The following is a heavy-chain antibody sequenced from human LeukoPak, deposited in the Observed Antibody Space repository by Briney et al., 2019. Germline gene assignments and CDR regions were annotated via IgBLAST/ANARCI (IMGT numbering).Heavy chain of an antibody. D-gene: IGHD2-15*01. CDR1: GFTFSTYW. CDR3: ARVVVVAVVDYYFDF. J-gene: IGHJ4*02. V-gene: IGHV3-7*05. CDR2: IKQDGSEK. Sequence: GGSLRLSCVAPGFTFSTYWMTWVRQVPGKGLEWVANIKQDGSEKYFVDSVRGRFSISRDNAKNSLYLQMNSLRADDTAVYYCARVVVVAVVDYYFDFWGQGTLVTVSS.